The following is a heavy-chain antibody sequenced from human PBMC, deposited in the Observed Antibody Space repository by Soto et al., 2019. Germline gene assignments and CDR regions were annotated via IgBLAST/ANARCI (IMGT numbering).Heavy chain of an antibody. Sequence: SGATPGKPTQTLRPAWTFSWFSLRTYGGGVGWIPQPPGKALEWLALMYWDDDKRYSPSLKSRLTITKDTSKNQVVLTMTNMDPVDTATYYCAHKGDGYLNPLEYWGQGTLVTVSS. CDR2: MYWDDDK. J-gene: IGHJ4*02. D-gene: IGHD5-12*01. CDR1: WFSLRTYGGG. CDR3: AHKGDGYLNPLEY. V-gene: IGHV2-5*02.